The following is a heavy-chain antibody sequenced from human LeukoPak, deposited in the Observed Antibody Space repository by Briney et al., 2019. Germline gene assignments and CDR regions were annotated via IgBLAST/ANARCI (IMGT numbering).Heavy chain of an antibody. CDR1: GYTFTSYC. Sequence: ASVKVSCKASGYTFTSYCISWVRQAPGQGLEWMGWISAYNGNTNYAQKLQGRVTMTTDTSTSTAYMELRSLRSDDTAVYYCARAGPYYYDSSGYYPNFDYWGQGTLVTVSS. D-gene: IGHD3-22*01. CDR2: ISAYNGNT. J-gene: IGHJ4*02. V-gene: IGHV1-18*01. CDR3: ARAGPYYYDSSGYYPNFDY.